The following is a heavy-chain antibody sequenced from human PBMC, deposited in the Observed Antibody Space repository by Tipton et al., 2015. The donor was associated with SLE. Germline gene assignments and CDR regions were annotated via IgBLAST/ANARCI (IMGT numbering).Heavy chain of an antibody. CDR2: IYYSGST. D-gene: IGHD3-10*01. J-gene: IGHJ5*02. Sequence: TLSLTCTVSGGSISSSSYYWGWIRQPPGKGLEWIGSIYYSGSTNYNPSLKSRVTISVDTSKNQFSLKLSSVTAADTAAYYCARDNYYGSGSSSRWFDPWGQGTLVTVSS. CDR1: GGSISSSSYY. CDR3: ARDNYYGSGSSSRWFDP. V-gene: IGHV4-39*07.